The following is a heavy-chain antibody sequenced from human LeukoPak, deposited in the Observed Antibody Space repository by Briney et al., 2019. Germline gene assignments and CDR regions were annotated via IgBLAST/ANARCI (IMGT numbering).Heavy chain of an antibody. CDR1: GFTLRYYR. V-gene: IGHV3-21*01. CDR3: ARLPKNAASSAWSLDY. J-gene: IGHJ4*02. D-gene: IGHD6-19*01. Sequence: AGGSLRLSCAASGFTLRYYRMNWARQAPGKGLEWVSSISTGSTYIYYADSVKGRFTISRDNGKNSLHLEMNSLRAEDTAVYYCARLPKNAASSAWSLDYWGQGTLVTVSS. CDR2: ISTGSTYI.